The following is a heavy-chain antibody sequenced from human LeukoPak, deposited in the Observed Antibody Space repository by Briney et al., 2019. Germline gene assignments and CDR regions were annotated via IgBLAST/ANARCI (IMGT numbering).Heavy chain of an antibody. CDR3: ARIMGTIGV. V-gene: IGHV3-15*01. CDR1: GFTFSKAW. CDR2: IKSKTDGGTT. Sequence: GGSLRLSCAASGFTFSKAWMNWVRQAPGKGREWVGRIKSKTDGGTTEYTARVKGKFTISRDDSKNTVYLQMNSLKTEDTAMYYCARIMGTIGVWGQGTLVTVSS. J-gene: IGHJ4*02. D-gene: IGHD1-26*01.